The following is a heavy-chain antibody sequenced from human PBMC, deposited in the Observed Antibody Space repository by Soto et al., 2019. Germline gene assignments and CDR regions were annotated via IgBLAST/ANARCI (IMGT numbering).Heavy chain of an antibody. J-gene: IGHJ5*02. V-gene: IGHV5-51*01. Sequence: GESLKISCKGSGYSFTSYWIGWVRQMPGKGLEWMGIIYPGDSGTRYSPSFQGQVTISADKSISTAYLQWSSLKASDTAMYYCARQDCINTSCPSDWFDPWGQGTLVTVSS. CDR1: GYSFTSYW. CDR2: IYPGDSGT. D-gene: IGHD2-2*01. CDR3: ARQDCINTSCPSDWFDP.